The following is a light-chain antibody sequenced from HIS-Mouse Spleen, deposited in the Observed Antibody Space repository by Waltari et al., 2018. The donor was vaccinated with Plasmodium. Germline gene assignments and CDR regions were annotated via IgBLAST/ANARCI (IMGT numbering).Light chain of an antibody. CDR2: EVS. J-gene: IGLJ2*01. V-gene: IGLV2-8*01. CDR1: SRDLAGYNY. CDR3: SSYAGSNNLV. Sequence: QSALTQPPSASGSPGPSVPISCTGTSRDLAGYNYFSWYQQHPGKAPKLMIYEVSKRPSGVPDRFSGSKSGNTASLTVSGLQAEDEADYYCSSYAGSNNLVFGGGTKLTVL.